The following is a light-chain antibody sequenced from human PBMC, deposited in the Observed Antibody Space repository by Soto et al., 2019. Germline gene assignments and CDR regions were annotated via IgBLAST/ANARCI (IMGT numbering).Light chain of an antibody. CDR3: QQYSSFPT. CDR2: KAS. Sequence: DIRMTQSPSTLSASVGDRVTITCRASQSISSWLAWYQQKPGKAPKLLIYKASSLESGVPSRFSGRGSGTEFTLTISSLQPDDFATYYCQQYSSFPTFGQGTKVEIK. CDR1: QSISSW. J-gene: IGKJ1*01. V-gene: IGKV1-5*03.